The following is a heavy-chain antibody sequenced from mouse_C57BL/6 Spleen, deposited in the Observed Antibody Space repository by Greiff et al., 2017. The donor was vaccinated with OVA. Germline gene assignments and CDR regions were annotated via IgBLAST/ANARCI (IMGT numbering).Heavy chain of an antibody. CDR1: GYAFSSYW. V-gene: IGHV1-80*01. CDR3: ARGRGSTTVVASPLDY. J-gene: IGHJ4*01. CDR2: IYPGDGDT. D-gene: IGHD1-1*01. Sequence: QVQLQQSGAELVKPGASVKLSCKASGYAFSSYWMNWVKQRPGKGLEWIGQIYPGDGDTNYNGKFKGKATLTADKSSSTAYMQLSSLTSEDSAVYFCARGRGSTTVVASPLDYWGQGTSVTVSS.